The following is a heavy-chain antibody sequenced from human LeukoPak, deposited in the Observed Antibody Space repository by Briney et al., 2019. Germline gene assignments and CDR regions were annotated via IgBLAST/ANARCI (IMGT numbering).Heavy chain of an antibody. CDR1: GYTFTSYG. J-gene: IGHJ6*03. CDR3: ARDVPRRYYYYMDV. CDR2: ISAYNGNT. V-gene: IGHV1-18*01. Sequence: ASVKVSCKASGYTFTSYGISWVRQAPGQGLEWMGWISAYNGNTNYAQKLQGRVTMTTDTSTSTAYMELRSLRSDDTAVYYCARDVPRRYYYYMDVWGKGTTVTVSS.